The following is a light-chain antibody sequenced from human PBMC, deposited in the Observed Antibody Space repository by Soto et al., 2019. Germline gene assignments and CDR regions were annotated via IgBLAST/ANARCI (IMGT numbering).Light chain of an antibody. Sequence: QSVLTQPPSVSGAPGQRVTISCTGSSSNIGAGYDVHWYQQLPGTAPKLLIYGNSNRPSGVPDRFSGSKSGTSASLAITGLQAEDEGDYYCTSFAPGRIYVFGSGTKVNVL. V-gene: IGLV1-40*01. CDR2: GNS. CDR1: SSNIGAGYD. J-gene: IGLJ1*01. CDR3: TSFAPGRIYV.